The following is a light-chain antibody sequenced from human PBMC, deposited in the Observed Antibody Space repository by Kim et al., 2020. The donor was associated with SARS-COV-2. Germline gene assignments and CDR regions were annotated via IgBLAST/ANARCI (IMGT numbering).Light chain of an antibody. CDR1: NSVSSRS. J-gene: IGKJ1*01. V-gene: IGKV3-20*01. Sequence: PPRNRSPPSCRARNSVSSRSLACYQQTPGQAPGLLIYGASSRATGIPDRFSGSGCGTDFTLTISRLEPEDFAVYYCQQYGSSPRTFGQGTKVDIK. CDR3: QQYGSSPRT. CDR2: GAS.